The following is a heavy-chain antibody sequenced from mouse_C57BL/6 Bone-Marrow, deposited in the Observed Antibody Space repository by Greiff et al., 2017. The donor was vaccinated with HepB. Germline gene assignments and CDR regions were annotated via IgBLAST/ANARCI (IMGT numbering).Heavy chain of an antibody. Sequence: VQLQQPGAELVMPGASVKLSCKASGYTFTSYWMHWVKQRPGQGLEWIGEIDPSDSYTNYNQKFKGKSTLTVDKSSSTAYMQLSSLTSEDPAVYYCARSLLRYAMDYWGQGTSVTVSS. V-gene: IGHV1-69*01. CDR2: IDPSDSYT. CDR3: ARSLLRYAMDY. CDR1: GYTFTSYW. D-gene: IGHD1-1*01. J-gene: IGHJ4*01.